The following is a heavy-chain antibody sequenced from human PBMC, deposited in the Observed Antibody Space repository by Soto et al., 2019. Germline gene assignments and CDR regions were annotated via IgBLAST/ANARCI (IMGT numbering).Heavy chain of an antibody. V-gene: IGHV3-15*01. D-gene: IGHD5-12*01. CDR1: GFTFSNAW. CDR2: IKSKTDGGTI. J-gene: IGHJ4*02. CDR3: TTAHPRGPDY. Sequence: PGGSLRLSCAASGFTFSNAWMNWVRQAPGKGLEWVGLIKSKTDGGTIDYPAPVKGRFIISRDDSRNTLYLQMNNLKTEDTAVYYCTTAHPRGPDYWGQGTLVTSPQ.